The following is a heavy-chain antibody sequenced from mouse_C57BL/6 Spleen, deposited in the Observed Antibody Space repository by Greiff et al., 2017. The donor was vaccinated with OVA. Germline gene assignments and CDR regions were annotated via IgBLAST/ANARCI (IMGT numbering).Heavy chain of an antibody. V-gene: IGHV5-16*01. CDR2: INYDGSST. J-gene: IGHJ4*01. CDR3: ARVGPFYAMDY. D-gene: IGHD2-14*01. Sequence: EVQVVESEGGLVQPGSSMKLSCTASGFTFSDYYMAWVRQVPEKGLEWVANINYDGSSTYYLDSLKSRFIISRDNAKNILYLQMSSLKSEDTATYYCARVGPFYAMDYWGQGTSVTVSS. CDR1: GFTFSDYY.